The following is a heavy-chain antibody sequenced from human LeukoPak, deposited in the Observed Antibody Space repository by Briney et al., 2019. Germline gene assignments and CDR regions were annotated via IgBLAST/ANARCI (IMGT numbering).Heavy chain of an antibody. D-gene: IGHD2-15*01. CDR1: GFTFSTYW. V-gene: IGHV3-23*01. Sequence: GGSLRLSCVGSGFTFSTYWMSWVRQAPGKGLEWVSAISGSGSSTYYADSVKGRFTISRDNSKNTLYLQMNSLRAEDTALYYCAKNSNAFDIWGQGTMVTVSS. CDR2: ISGSGSST. J-gene: IGHJ3*02. CDR3: AKNSNAFDI.